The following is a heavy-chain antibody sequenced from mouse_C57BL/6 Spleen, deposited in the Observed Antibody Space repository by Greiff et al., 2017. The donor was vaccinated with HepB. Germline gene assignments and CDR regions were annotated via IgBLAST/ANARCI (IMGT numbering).Heavy chain of an antibody. CDR2: IYPGDGDT. Sequence: QVQLQQSGPELVKPGASVKISCKASGYAFSSSWMNWVKQRPGKGLEWIGRIYPGDGDTNYNGKFKGKATLTADKSSSTAYMQLSSLTSEDSAVYFCARGGYYDAMDDWGQGTSVTVAS. D-gene: IGHD2-2*01. CDR1: GYAFSSSW. V-gene: IGHV1-82*01. CDR3: ARGGYYDAMDD. J-gene: IGHJ4*01.